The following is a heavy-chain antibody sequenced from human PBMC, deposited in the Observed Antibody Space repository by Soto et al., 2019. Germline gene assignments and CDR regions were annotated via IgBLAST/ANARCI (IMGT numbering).Heavy chain of an antibody. D-gene: IGHD1-1*01. CDR1: GYTFTGYY. Sequence: QVQLVQSGAEVKKAGASVKVSCKASGYTFTGYYMHWVRLAPGQGLEWMGWIDPNSGGTNYAQKFQCRVTMTMDTSITTAYMELSRLTFDDTAMYYCARDTPTDTASYDDDYWGQGTLVTASS. J-gene: IGHJ4*02. CDR2: IDPNSGGT. CDR3: ARDTPTDTASYDDDY. V-gene: IGHV1-2*02.